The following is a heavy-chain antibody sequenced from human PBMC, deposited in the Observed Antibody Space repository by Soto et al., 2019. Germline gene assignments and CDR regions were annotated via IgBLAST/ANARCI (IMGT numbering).Heavy chain of an antibody. D-gene: IGHD3-10*01. CDR1: GGSISSYY. CDR3: ARESPAYYYGSGKRGFDD. J-gene: IGHJ4*02. CDR2: IYYSGST. V-gene: IGHV4-59*01. Sequence: PSETLSLTCTVSGGSISSYYWSWIRQPPGKGLEWIGYIYYSGSTNYHPSLKSRVTISVDTSKNQFSLKLSSVTAADTAVYYCARESPAYYYGSGKRGFDDWGQGTLVTVSS.